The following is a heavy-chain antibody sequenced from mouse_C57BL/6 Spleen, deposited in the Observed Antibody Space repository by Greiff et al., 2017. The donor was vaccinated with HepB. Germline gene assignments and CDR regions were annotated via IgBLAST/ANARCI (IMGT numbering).Heavy chain of an antibody. CDR3: ARGLRLYFDY. CDR1: GFTFSDYG. V-gene: IGHV5-17*01. Sequence: EVQLVESGGGLVKPGGSLKLSCAASGFTFSDYGMHWVRQAPEKGLEWVAYISSGGSTIYYADTVKGRFTISKNNAKNTLFLQMTSLTSEDTAMYYGARGLRLYFDYWGQGTTLTVSS. J-gene: IGHJ2*01. CDR2: ISSGGSTI. D-gene: IGHD3-1*01.